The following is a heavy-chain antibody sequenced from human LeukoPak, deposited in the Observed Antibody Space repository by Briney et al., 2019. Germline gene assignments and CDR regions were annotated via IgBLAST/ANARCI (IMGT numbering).Heavy chain of an antibody. CDR3: ARGYCSSTSCLKQLVYYFDY. V-gene: IGHV1-2*04. CDR2: INPNSGGT. CDR1: GYTFTGYY. Sequence: ASVKVSCKASGYTFTGYYMHWVRQAPGRGLEWTGWINPNSGGTNYAQKFQGWVTMARDTSISTAYMELSRLRSDDTAVYYCARGYCSSTSCLKQLVYYFDYWGQGTLVTVSS. J-gene: IGHJ4*02. D-gene: IGHD2-2*01.